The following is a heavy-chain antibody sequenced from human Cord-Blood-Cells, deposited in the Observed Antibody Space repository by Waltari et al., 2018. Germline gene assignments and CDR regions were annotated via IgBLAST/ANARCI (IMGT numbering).Heavy chain of an antibody. CDR3: ARLGMGVQSFDY. CDR2: ISSSRSYT. Sequence: QVQLVESGGGLVKPGGSLRLSCAASGFTFSDYYMSWIRQAPGKALEWVSYISSSRSYTNYADSVKGRFTISRDNGKNSLYLQMNSLRAEDTAVYYCARLGMGVQSFDYWGQGTLVTVSS. J-gene: IGHJ4*02. V-gene: IGHV3-11*05. D-gene: IGHD7-27*01. CDR1: GFTFSDYY.